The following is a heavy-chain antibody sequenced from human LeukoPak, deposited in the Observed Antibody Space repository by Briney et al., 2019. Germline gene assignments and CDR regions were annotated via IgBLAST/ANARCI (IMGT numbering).Heavy chain of an antibody. D-gene: IGHD3-16*01. CDR3: ATWITFGGIFDY. CDR1: GYTLTELS. J-gene: IGHJ4*02. Sequence: SVTVSCKVSGYTLTELSMHWVRQAPGKGLEWMGGFDPEDGETIYAQKFQGRVTMTEDTSTDTAYMELSSLRSEDTAVYYCATWITFGGIFDYWGQGTLVTVSS. CDR2: FDPEDGET. V-gene: IGHV1-24*01.